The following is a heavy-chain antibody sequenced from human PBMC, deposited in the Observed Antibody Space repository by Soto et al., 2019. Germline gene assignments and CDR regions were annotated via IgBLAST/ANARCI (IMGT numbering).Heavy chain of an antibody. Sequence: GASVKVSCKASGGTFSSYAISWVRQAPGQGLEWMGGIIPIFGTANYAQKFQGRVTITADESTSTAYMELSSLRSEDTAVYYCARPRGSMVYAYSGYDPFDYWGQGTLVTVSS. J-gene: IGHJ4*02. CDR1: GGTFSSYA. V-gene: IGHV1-69*13. CDR3: ARPRGSMVYAYSGYDPFDY. CDR2: IIPIFGTA. D-gene: IGHD5-12*01.